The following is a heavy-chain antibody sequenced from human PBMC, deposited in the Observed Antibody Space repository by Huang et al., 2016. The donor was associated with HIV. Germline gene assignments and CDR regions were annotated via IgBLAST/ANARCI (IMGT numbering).Heavy chain of an antibody. Sequence: WVAVISYDGSNKYYADSVTGRFTISRDNSKNTLYLQMNSLRAEDTAVYYCARGGPYYYDSSGYLVSAFDIWGQGTMVTVSS. V-gene: IGHV3-30-3*01. CDR2: ISYDGSNK. D-gene: IGHD3-22*01. CDR3: ARGGPYYYDSSGYLVSAFDI. J-gene: IGHJ3*02.